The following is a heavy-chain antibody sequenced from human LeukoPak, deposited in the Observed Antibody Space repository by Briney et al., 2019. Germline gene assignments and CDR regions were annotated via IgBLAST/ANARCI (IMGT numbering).Heavy chain of an antibody. Sequence: PGGSLRPSCAASGFTFSSYAMHWVRQAPGKGLEWVAVISYDGSNKYYADSVKGRFTISRDNSKNTLYLQMNSLRAEDTAVYYCARAGDWGQGTLVTVSS. D-gene: IGHD3-10*01. V-gene: IGHV3-30-3*01. CDR1: GFTFSSYA. CDR2: ISYDGSNK. J-gene: IGHJ4*02. CDR3: ARAGD.